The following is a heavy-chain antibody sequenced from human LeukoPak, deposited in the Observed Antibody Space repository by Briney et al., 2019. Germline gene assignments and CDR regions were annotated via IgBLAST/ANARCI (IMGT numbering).Heavy chain of an antibody. CDR3: AKELYGNPSGY. Sequence: PGGSLRLSCAASGFTLRSSAMSWVRQAPGKGLEWVSAISGDGGTISYAASVRGRFTISRGNAKNTLFLQMSSLRAGDTAIYYCAKELYGNPSGYWGQGTRVTVSS. V-gene: IGHV3-23*01. CDR2: ISGDGGTI. J-gene: IGHJ4*02. CDR1: GFTLRSSA. D-gene: IGHD2-8*01.